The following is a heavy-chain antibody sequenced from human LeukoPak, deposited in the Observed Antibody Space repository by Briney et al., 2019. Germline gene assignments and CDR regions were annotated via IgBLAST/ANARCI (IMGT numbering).Heavy chain of an antibody. J-gene: IGHJ5*02. D-gene: IGHD6-19*01. Sequence: ASVKVSCKASGYTFTSYGISWVRQAPGQGLEWMGWISTYNGNTNYAQKLQGRVTMTTDTSTSTAYMELRSLRSDDTAVYYCARDHSGWYGDWFDPWGQGTLVTVSS. V-gene: IGHV1-18*04. CDR2: ISTYNGNT. CDR1: GYTFTSYG. CDR3: ARDHSGWYGDWFDP.